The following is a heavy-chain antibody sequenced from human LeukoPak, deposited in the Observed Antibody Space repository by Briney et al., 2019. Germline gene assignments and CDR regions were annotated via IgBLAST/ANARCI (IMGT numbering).Heavy chain of an antibody. CDR1: GGSISSYY. Sequence: PSETLSLTCTVSGGSISSYYWSWIRQPPGKGLEWIGYIYYSGSTNYNPSLKSRVTISVDTSKNQFSLKLSSVTAAGTAVYYCARQLWFGEFPDAFDIWGQGTMVTVSS. CDR2: IYYSGST. CDR3: ARQLWFGEFPDAFDI. D-gene: IGHD3-10*01. J-gene: IGHJ3*02. V-gene: IGHV4-59*08.